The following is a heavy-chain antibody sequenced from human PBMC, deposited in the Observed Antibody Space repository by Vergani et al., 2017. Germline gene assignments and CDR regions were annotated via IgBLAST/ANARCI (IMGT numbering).Heavy chain of an antibody. V-gene: IGHV3-21*01. D-gene: IGHD1-26*01. J-gene: IGHJ4*02. CDR3: AKDRANSGAYPIDF. Sequence: EVQLVESGGGLVKPGGSLRLSFAASGFTFSSYSMNWVRQAPGKGLEWVSSISSSSSYIYYADSVKGRFTISRDNAKNSLYLQMNSLRAEDTAVYYCAKDRANSGAYPIDFWGPGTLVTVSS. CDR1: GFTFSSYS. CDR2: ISSSSSYI.